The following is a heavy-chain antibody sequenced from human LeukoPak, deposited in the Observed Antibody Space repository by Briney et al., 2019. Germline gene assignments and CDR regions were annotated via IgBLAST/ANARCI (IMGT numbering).Heavy chain of an antibody. CDR1: GFTFSSYA. CDR3: AKGVDSSGYLGFDY. J-gene: IGHJ4*02. CDR2: ISGSGGST. D-gene: IGHD3-22*01. V-gene: IGHV3-23*01. Sequence: GGSLRLSCAASGFTFSSYAMGWVRQAPGKGLEWVSAISGSGGSTYYADSVKGRFTISRDNSKNTLYLQMNSLRAEDTAVYYCAKGVDSSGYLGFDYWGQGTLVTVSS.